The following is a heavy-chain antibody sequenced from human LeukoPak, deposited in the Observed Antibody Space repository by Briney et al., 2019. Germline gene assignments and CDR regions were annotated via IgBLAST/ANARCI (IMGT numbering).Heavy chain of an antibody. CDR1: GYTFSDFY. CDR3: ARVRLADQRAWAY. Sequence: GASVKVSCKASGYTFSDFYIHWVRQAPGQGLEYVGWITPKSGDTYSPQRFQGRVTMTRDPSISAAYMELRSLRSDDTAVYFCARVRLADQRAWAYWGQGTLVTVSS. CDR2: ITPKSGDT. D-gene: IGHD3-3*02. J-gene: IGHJ4*02. V-gene: IGHV1-2*02.